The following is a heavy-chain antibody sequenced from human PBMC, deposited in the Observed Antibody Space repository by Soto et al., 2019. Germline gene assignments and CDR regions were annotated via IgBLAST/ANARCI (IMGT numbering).Heavy chain of an antibody. J-gene: IGHJ4*02. Sequence: EVQLVESGGGVVQPGGSLRLYCAASGFTFYSYWMSWVRQATGWGLESVANIAQDGSEEYYVDSVKGRFTITRDNVLNSLYLQMNSLRAEYTAMYFCASANRGFSPTYWGQGTLVTVSS. CDR3: ASANRGFSPTY. V-gene: IGHV3-7*01. CDR2: IAQDGSEE. D-gene: IGHD2-8*01. CDR1: GFTFYSYW.